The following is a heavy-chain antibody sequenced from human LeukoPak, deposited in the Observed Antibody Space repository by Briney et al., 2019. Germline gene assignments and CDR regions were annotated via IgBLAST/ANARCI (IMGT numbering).Heavy chain of an antibody. CDR1: GFTFSSYA. CDR3: AKVHYYDSSGYYPTVYYFDY. Sequence: GGSLRLSCAASGFTFSSYAMSWVRQAPGKGLEWVSAISGSGGSTYYADSVKGRFTISRDNAKNSLYLQMNSLRAEDTALYYCAKVHYYDSSGYYPTVYYFDYWGQGTLVTVSS. CDR2: ISGSGGST. V-gene: IGHV3-23*01. D-gene: IGHD3-22*01. J-gene: IGHJ4*02.